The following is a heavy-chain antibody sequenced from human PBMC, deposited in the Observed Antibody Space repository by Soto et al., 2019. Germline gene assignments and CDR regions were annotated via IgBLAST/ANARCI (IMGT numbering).Heavy chain of an antibody. CDR3: ARHRHLAVAEYFDY. Sequence: QLQLQESGPGLVKPSETLSLTCTVSGGSISSSSYYWGWIRQPPGKGLEWIGSIYYSGSTYYNPSLKSRGTISVDTSKNQFSLKLSSVTAADTAVYYCARHRHLAVAEYFDYWGQGTLVTVSS. D-gene: IGHD6-19*01. J-gene: IGHJ4*02. V-gene: IGHV4-39*01. CDR1: GGSISSSSYY. CDR2: IYYSGST.